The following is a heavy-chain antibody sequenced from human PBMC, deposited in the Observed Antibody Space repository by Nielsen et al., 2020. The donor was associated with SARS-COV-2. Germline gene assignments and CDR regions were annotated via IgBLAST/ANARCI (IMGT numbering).Heavy chain of an antibody. CDR3: AKSRRRGYIYGPLDS. J-gene: IGHJ4*02. D-gene: IGHD5-18*01. V-gene: IGHV3-30*18. CDR2: ISYDGTGK. CDR1: GFIFSIYG. Sequence: GGSLRLSCATSGFIFSIYGMHRVRQAPGKGLESVAVISYDGTGKKYADSVKGRFTISSDGSKSTLYLQMNSLRAEDTAVYYCAKSRRRGYIYGPLDSWGQGTLVTVSS.